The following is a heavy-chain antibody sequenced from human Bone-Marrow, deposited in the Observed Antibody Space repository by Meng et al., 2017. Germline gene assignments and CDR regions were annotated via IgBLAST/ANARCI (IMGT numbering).Heavy chain of an antibody. CDR2: IDWIGGST. D-gene: IGHD3-10*01. CDR3: ARRAYGSGGGFDP. Sequence: GGSLRLSCAASGFTFDEYGMSWVRQAPGKGLEWVSGIDWIGGSTGYADSVKGRFTISRDNAKNSLYLQMNSLRAEDTAVYYCARRAYGSGGGFDPWGQGTLVTVSS. J-gene: IGHJ5*02. V-gene: IGHV3-20*04. CDR1: GFTFDEYG.